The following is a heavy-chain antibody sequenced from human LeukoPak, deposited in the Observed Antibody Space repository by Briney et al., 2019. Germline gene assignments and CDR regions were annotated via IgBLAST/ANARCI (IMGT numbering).Heavy chain of an antibody. CDR3: ARDRYCSSTSCYQGFDP. Sequence: ASVKVSCKVSGYTLTELSMHWVRQAPGKGLEWMGGFDPEDGETIYAQKFQGRVTMTEDTSTDTAYMELSSLRSEDTAVYYCARDRYCSSTSCYQGFDPWGQGTLVTVSS. CDR2: FDPEDGET. J-gene: IGHJ5*02. V-gene: IGHV1-24*01. D-gene: IGHD2-2*01. CDR1: GYTLTELS.